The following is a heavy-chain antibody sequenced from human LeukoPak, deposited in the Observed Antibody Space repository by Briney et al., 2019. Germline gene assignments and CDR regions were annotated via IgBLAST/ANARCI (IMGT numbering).Heavy chain of an antibody. D-gene: IGHD6-13*01. J-gene: IGHJ4*02. V-gene: IGHV3-7*01. CDR2: IKKDGGEI. Sequence: GGSLRLSCVASGFNFSSHWMSWVRQAPGKGLEWVANIKKDGGEIFYADSVKGRFTIFRDNAKNALYLQMSSLRGEDTALYYCARDRRAASAPDYWGQGTLVTVSS. CDR1: GFNFSSHW. CDR3: ARDRRAASAPDY.